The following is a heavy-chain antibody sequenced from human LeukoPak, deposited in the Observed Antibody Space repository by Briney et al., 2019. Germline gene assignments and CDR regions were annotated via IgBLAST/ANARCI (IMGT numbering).Heavy chain of an antibody. D-gene: IGHD3-9*01. V-gene: IGHV4-59*08. J-gene: IGHJ6*02. CDR2: IYYSGST. CDR1: GGSISSYY. CDR3: ARQDDILTGSVYYYGMDV. Sequence: SETLSLTCTVSGGSISSYYWSWIRQPPGKGLEWIGYIYYSGSTNYNPSLKSRVTISVDTSKNQFSLKLSSVTAADTAVYYCARQDDILTGSVYYYGMDVWGQGTTVTVSS.